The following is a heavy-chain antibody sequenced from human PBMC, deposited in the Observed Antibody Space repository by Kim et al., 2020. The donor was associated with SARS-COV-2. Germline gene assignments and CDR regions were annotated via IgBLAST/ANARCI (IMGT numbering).Heavy chain of an antibody. CDR2: ISGSGGST. CDR3: AKDGSPDIVVVPAAIGYYYYMDV. D-gene: IGHD2-2*01. J-gene: IGHJ6*03. CDR1: GFTFSSYA. Sequence: GGSLRLSCAASGFTFSSYAMSWVRQAPGKGLEWVSAISGSGGSTYYADSVKGRFTISRDNSKNTLYLQMNSLRAEDTAVYYCAKDGSPDIVVVPAAIGYYYYMDVWGKGTTVTVSS. V-gene: IGHV3-23*01.